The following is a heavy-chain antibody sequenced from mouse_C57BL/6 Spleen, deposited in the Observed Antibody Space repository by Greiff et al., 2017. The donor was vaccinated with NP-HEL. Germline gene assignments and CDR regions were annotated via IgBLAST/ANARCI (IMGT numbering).Heavy chain of an antibody. V-gene: IGHV1-59*01. J-gene: IGHJ3*01. CDR1: GYTFTSYW. D-gene: IGHD1-1*01. CDR2: IDPSDSYT. CDR3: ARGYYYGGWFAY. Sequence: QVQLQQPGAELVRPGTSVKLSCKASGYTFTSYWMHWVKQRPGQGLEWIGVIDPSDSYTNYNQKFKGKATLTVDTSSSTAYMQLSSLTSEDSAVYYCARGYYYGGWFAYWGQGTLVTVSA.